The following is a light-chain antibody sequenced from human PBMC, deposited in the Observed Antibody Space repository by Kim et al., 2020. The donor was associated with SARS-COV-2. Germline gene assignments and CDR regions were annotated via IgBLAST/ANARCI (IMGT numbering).Light chain of an antibody. V-gene: IGLV3-19*01. CDR3: NSRDSSGNHLV. J-gene: IGLJ1*01. CDR1: GLESYS. CDR2: GKN. Sequence: LGQTGRITCQGSGLESYSASRYQQKPGQAPLLVIYGKNNRPSGIPDRFSGSSSRNTASLTITGAQAEDEADYYCNSRDSSGNHLVFGTGTKVTVL.